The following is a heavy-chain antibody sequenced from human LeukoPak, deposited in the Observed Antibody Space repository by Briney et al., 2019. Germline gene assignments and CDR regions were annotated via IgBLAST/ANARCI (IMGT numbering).Heavy chain of an antibody. CDR2: INAGNGNT. CDR3: ARGGDYGDYGDYYYGMDV. Sequence: GASVKVSCKASGYTFTSYATHWVRQAPGQRLEWMGWINAGNGNTKYSQKFQGRVTITRDTSASTAYMELSSLRSEDTAVYYCARGGDYGDYGDYYYGMDVWGQGTTVTVSS. CDR1: GYTFTSYA. J-gene: IGHJ6*02. D-gene: IGHD4-17*01. V-gene: IGHV1-3*01.